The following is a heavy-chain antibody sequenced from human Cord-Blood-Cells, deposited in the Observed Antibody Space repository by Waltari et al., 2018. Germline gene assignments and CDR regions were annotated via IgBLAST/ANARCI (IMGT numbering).Heavy chain of an antibody. Sequence: QVQLQQWGAGLLKPSETLSLTYAVYGGSFSGYYWSWIRQPPGKGLEWIGEINHSGSTNYNPSLKSRVTISVDTSKNQFSLKLSSVTAADTAVYYCARGVVVGGAFDIWGQGTMVTVSS. V-gene: IGHV4-34*01. CDR3: ARGVVVGGAFDI. CDR2: INHSGST. J-gene: IGHJ3*02. CDR1: GGSFSGYY. D-gene: IGHD2-15*01.